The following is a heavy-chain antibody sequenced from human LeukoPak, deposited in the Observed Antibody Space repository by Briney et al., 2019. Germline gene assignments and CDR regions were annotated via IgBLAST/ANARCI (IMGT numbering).Heavy chain of an antibody. D-gene: IGHD6-13*01. Sequence: SETLSLTCAVYGGSFSGYSWSWIRQPPGKGLEWIGEINHSGSTNYNPSLKGRVTISVDTSKNQFSLKLRSVTAADTAVYYCVRVVGKYSSSWYYWGQGTLVTVSS. V-gene: IGHV4-34*01. CDR2: INHSGST. CDR1: GGSFSGYS. CDR3: VRVVGKYSSSWYY. J-gene: IGHJ4*02.